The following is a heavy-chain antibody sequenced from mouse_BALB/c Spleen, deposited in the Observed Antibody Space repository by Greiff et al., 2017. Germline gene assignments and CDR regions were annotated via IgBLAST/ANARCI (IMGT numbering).Heavy chain of an antibody. Sequence: QVQLQQSGAELVKPGASVKLSCKASGYTFTSYYMYWVKQRPGQGLEWIGEINPSNGGTNFNEKFKSKATLTVDKSSSTAYMQLSSLTSEDSAVYYCTRDKDGNYGGYFDVWGAGTTVTVSS. CDR1: GYTFTSYY. J-gene: IGHJ1*01. CDR2: INPSNGGT. V-gene: IGHV1S81*02. CDR3: TRDKDGNYGGYFDV. D-gene: IGHD2-1*01.